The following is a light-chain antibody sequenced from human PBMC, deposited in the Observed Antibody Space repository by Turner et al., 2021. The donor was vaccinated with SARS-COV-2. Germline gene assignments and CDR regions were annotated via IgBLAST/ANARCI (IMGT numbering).Light chain of an antibody. CDR3: QKYYSIPQT. J-gene: IGKJ2*01. Sequence: DIVITQSPGSLAVSLGERATINCNSSQSVLYSSKNKNYLAWYQQKPGQPPKLLIYWASTRESGVPDRFSGSGSGTDFTLTISSLQAEDVAVYYCQKYYSIPQTFGQGTKLEIK. V-gene: IGKV4-1*01. CDR1: QSVLYSSKNKNY. CDR2: WAS.